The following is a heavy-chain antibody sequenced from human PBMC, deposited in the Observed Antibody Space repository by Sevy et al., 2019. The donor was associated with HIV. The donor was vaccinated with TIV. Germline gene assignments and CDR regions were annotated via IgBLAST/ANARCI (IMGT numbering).Heavy chain of an antibody. J-gene: IGHJ4*02. Sequence: GGSLRLSCAASGFTFSSYNMNWVRQAPGKGLEGVSYISSSSSTIYYADSVRCRFTISRDNAKNSLYLQMNSLRAEDTAVYYCARDGNGLFDYWGQGTLVTVSS. CDR1: GFTFSSYN. V-gene: IGHV3-48*01. D-gene: IGHD2-8*01. CDR3: ARDGNGLFDY. CDR2: ISSSSSTI.